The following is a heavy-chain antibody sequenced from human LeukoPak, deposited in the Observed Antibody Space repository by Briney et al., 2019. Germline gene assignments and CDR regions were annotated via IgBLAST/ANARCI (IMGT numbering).Heavy chain of an antibody. D-gene: IGHD4-17*01. CDR1: GGSISSYY. Sequence: PSETLSLTCTVSGGSISSYYWSWIRQPPRKGLEWIGYIYYSGSTNYNPSLKSRVTISVDTSKNQFSLKLSSVTAADTAVYYCARGPSRWPVNYGDSYYFDHWGQGTLVTVSS. V-gene: IGHV4-59*01. CDR2: IYYSGST. J-gene: IGHJ4*02. CDR3: ARGPSRWPVNYGDSYYFDH.